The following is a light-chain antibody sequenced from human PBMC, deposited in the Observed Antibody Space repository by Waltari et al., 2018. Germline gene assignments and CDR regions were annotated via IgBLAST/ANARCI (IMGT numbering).Light chain of an antibody. V-gene: IGKV1-39*01. CDR3: QQSYSTLVT. CDR1: QSSSSY. Sequence: DIQMTPSPSSLSASVGDRVTITCRASQSSSSYLNWYQQKPGKAPKLLIYAASSLQSGVPSRFSGSGSGTDFTLTISSLQPEDFATYYCQQSYSTLVTFGQGTKVEIK. CDR2: AAS. J-gene: IGKJ1*01.